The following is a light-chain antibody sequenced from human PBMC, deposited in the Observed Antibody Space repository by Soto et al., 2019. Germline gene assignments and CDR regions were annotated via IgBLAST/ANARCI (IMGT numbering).Light chain of an antibody. CDR2: LGS. J-gene: IGKJ4*02. CDR3: WQALQTPFT. CDR1: KSLLHTNGHNY. V-gene: IGKV2-28*01. Sequence: DLVLIQSPLSLPVTPGEPASISCSASKSLLHTNGHNYVDWYVQKPGESPQLLIYLGSNRAYGVPERFSASGSVRDFTLKISRVEAEYVCVYSCWQALQTPFTFGGGT.